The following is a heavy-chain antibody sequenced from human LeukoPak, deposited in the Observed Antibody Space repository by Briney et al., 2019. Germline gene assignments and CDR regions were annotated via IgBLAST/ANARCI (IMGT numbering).Heavy chain of an antibody. J-gene: IGHJ5*02. CDR1: GGTFNNSA. CDR2: IMPLLGTA. V-gene: IGHV1-69*05. CDR3: ARDVHGDYGSGWFDP. D-gene: IGHD4-17*01. Sequence: SVKVSCKTSGGTFNNSAISWVRQAPGQGLEWLGGIMPLLGTAGYAQKFQGRVTITKDESTRTVYLELTSLTSDDTAVYYCARDVHGDYGSGWFDPWGQGTLVSVSS.